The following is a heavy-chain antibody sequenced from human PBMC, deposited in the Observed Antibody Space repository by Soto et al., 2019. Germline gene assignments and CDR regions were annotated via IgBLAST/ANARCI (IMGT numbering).Heavy chain of an antibody. CDR2: INHSGST. V-gene: IGHV4-34*01. CDR1: GGSFSGYY. J-gene: IGHJ4*02. Sequence: QVQLQQWGAGLLKPSETLSLTCAVYGGSFSGYYWSWIRQPPGKGLEWIGEINHSGSTNYNPSLKSRVTISVDTSKNQFSVKLSSVTAADTAVYYCARRPDYIWGSYLNYDYWGQGTLVTVSS. CDR3: ARRPDYIWGSYLNYDY. D-gene: IGHD3-16*02.